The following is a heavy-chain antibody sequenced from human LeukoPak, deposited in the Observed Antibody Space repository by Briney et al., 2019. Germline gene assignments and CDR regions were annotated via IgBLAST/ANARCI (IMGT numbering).Heavy chain of an antibody. J-gene: IGHJ4*02. D-gene: IGHD3-3*01. CDR1: GGSISSGSYY. CDR3: ARAGYDFWSGTDISDY. Sequence: SQTLSLTCTVSGGSISSGSYYWSWIRQPAGKGLKWIGRIYTSGSTNYNPSLKNRVTISVDTSKNQFSLKLSSVTAADTAVYYCARAGYDFWSGTDISDYWGQGTLVTVSS. CDR2: IYTSGST. V-gene: IGHV4-61*02.